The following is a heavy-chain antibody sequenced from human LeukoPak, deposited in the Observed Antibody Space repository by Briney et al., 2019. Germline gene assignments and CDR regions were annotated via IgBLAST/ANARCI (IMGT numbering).Heavy chain of an antibody. V-gene: IGHV4-39*01. Sequence: PSETLSLTCTASGGSISSSNYYWGWIRQPPGQGLEWIGSIYYSVSTHYKASLQSRVTISVDTSKTQYSLKLISVPGAITAVYYCARSEEVAATDYWGQGTLVTVFS. CDR2: IYYSVST. J-gene: IGHJ4*02. CDR3: ARSEEVAATDY. CDR1: GGSISSSNYY. D-gene: IGHD5-12*01.